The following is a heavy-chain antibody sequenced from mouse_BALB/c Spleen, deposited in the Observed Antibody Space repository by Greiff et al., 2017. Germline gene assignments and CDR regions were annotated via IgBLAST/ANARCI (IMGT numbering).Heavy chain of an antibody. J-gene: IGHJ3*01. CDR2: IDPETGGT. D-gene: IGHD2-1*01. Sequence: QVHVKQSGAELVRPGASVTLSCKASGYTFTDYEMHWVKQTPVHGLEWIGAIDPETGGTAYNQKFKGKATLTADKSSSTAYMELRSLTSEDSAVYYCTYYGNYGRFAYWGQGTLVTVSA. CDR1: GYTFTDYE. V-gene: IGHV1-15*01. CDR3: TYYGNYGRFAY.